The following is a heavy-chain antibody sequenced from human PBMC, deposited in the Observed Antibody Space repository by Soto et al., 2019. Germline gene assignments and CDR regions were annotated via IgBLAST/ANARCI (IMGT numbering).Heavy chain of an antibody. V-gene: IGHV2-5*02. Sequence: SGPTLVNPTQTLTLTFTFSGFSLSTSGVGVGWIHRPPGKALEWLALIYWDDDKRYSPSLKSRLTITKDTSKNQVVLTMTNMDPVDTATYYCAHSFYDYIWGSPRPFDYWGQGTLVTVSS. D-gene: IGHD3-16*01. CDR2: IYWDDDK. J-gene: IGHJ4*02. CDR1: GFSLSTSGVG. CDR3: AHSFYDYIWGSPRPFDY.